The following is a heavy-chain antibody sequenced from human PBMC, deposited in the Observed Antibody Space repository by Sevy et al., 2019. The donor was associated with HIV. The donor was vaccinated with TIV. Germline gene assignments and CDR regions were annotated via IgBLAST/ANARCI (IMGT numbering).Heavy chain of an antibody. J-gene: IGHJ4*02. V-gene: IGHV4-39*01. CDR3: ARHGGLVVRAFDF. Sequence: SETLSLTCTVSGASISRNSYDWGWIRQPPGKGLEWVGGIFYSGRTQYNPALNRRVTVYADTSKNQFSLTLSSVTVADTAVYYCARHGGLVVRAFDFWGQGALVTVSS. CDR2: IFYSGRT. CDR1: GASISRNSYD. D-gene: IGHD3-10*01.